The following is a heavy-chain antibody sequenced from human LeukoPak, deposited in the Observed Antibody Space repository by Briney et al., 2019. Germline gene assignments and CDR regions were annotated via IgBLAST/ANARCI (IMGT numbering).Heavy chain of an antibody. D-gene: IGHD3-10*01. V-gene: IGHV4-39*01. CDR1: GGSISSSSYY. Sequence: SETLSLTCTVSGGSISSSSYYWGWIRQPPGKGREGIGSINYSGSTYYNPSLKSPVTISVDTSKNQFSLNLSSVTAADTAVYYCARLTHYGRDLGLDYWGQGTLVTVSS. CDR2: INYSGST. CDR3: ARLTHYGRDLGLDY. J-gene: IGHJ4*02.